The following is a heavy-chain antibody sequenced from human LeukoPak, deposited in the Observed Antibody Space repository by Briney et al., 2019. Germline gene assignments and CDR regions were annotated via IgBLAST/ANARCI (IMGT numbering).Heavy chain of an antibody. CDR2: IRYDGSNK. V-gene: IGHV3-30*02. D-gene: IGHD3-3*01. CDR3: AKGPVAGYDFRSGPLQTSYYMDV. J-gene: IGHJ6*03. CDR1: GFTFSSYG. Sequence: GGSLRLSCAASGFTFSSYGMHWVRQAPGKGLEWVAFIRYDGSNKYYADSVKGRFTISRDNSKNTLYLQMNSLRAEDTAVYYCAKGPVAGYDFRSGPLQTSYYMDVWGKGTTVTVSS.